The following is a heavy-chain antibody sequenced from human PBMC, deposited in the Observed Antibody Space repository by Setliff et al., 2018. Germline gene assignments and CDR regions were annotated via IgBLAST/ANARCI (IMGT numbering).Heavy chain of an antibody. CDR3: ARGYSGYDYLKPFDY. CDR2: IYTSGST. V-gene: IGHV4-4*08. CDR1: GGSISSYY. J-gene: IGHJ4*02. D-gene: IGHD5-12*01. Sequence: LSLTCTVSGGSISSYYWSWIRQPPGKGLEWIGRIYTSGSTNYNPSLKSRLTISVDTSKTQFSLKLSSVTAADTAVYYCARGYSGYDYLKPFDYWGQGTLVTVSS.